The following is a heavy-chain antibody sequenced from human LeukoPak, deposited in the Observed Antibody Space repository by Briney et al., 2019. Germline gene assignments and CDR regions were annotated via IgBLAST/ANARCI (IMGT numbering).Heavy chain of an antibody. V-gene: IGHV3-30-3*01. Sequence: GGSLRLFCAASGFTFSSYAMHWVRQAPGKGLEWVAVISYDGSNKYYADSVKGRFTISRDNSKNTLYLQMNSLRAEDTAVYYCAREGHYGDYVNQYYYYGMDVWGQGTTVTVSS. CDR3: AREGHYGDYVNQYYYYGMDV. CDR2: ISYDGSNK. J-gene: IGHJ6*02. D-gene: IGHD4-17*01. CDR1: GFTFSSYA.